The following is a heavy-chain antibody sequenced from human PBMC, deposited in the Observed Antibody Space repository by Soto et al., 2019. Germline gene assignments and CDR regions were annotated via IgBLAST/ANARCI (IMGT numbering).Heavy chain of an antibody. Sequence: GSLRLSCAASGFTFSTYAMNWVRQAPGKGLEWVSAISGTGGATYSADSVKGRFTISRDTSKDTLYLQMNSLRAEDTAVYYCAGGYYDSSGYYLAALEIWGQGTMVTVSS. CDR1: GFTFSTYA. CDR2: ISGTGGAT. CDR3: AGGYYDSSGYYLAALEI. D-gene: IGHD3-22*01. J-gene: IGHJ3*02. V-gene: IGHV3-23*01.